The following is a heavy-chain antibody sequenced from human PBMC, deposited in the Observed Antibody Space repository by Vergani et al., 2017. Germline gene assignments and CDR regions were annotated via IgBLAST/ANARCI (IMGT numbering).Heavy chain of an antibody. CDR3: TTGFPGSSWATY. CDR1: GFTFTDYG. J-gene: IGHJ4*01. D-gene: IGHD1-26*01. CDR2: VRNKEDGGTP. Sequence: EVQLVESGGGLEQPGRSLRLSCRASGFTFTDYGFSSVRQAPGKGLEGVGFVRNKEDGGTPEHAASVKGRFTISRDDSKAIAYLQMNSLKTEDTAVYYCTTGFPGSSWATYWGQGTLVTVSS. V-gene: IGHV3-49*04.